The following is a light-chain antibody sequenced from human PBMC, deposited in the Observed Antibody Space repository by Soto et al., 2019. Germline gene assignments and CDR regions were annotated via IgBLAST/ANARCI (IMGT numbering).Light chain of an antibody. CDR2: WAS. V-gene: IGKV4-1*01. CDR3: QQYYSTPLT. J-gene: IGKJ1*01. Sequence: DIVMTQSPDSLAVSLGERATINCKSSQSVLYSSNNKNYLAWYQQKPGQPPKLLIYWASTRESGVPDLFSGRGSGTDLTLTISSLQAEDVAVYYCQQYYSTPLTFGQGTKVEIK. CDR1: QSVLYSSNNKNY.